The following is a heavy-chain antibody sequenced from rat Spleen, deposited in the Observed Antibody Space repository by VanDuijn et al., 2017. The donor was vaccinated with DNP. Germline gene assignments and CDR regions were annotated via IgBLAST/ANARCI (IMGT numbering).Heavy chain of an antibody. Sequence: EVQLVESGGGLVRPGRSLKLSCATSGFTFSDCNMAWVRQAPKKGLEWVATILYDGGNTFYPDSVKGRFTISRDDARNTLYLQMNSLRSGDTATYYCARVMTTGAMDTWGQGTSVTVSS. D-gene: IGHD5-1*01. J-gene: IGHJ4*01. CDR3: ARVMTTGAMDT. CDR2: ILYDGGNT. CDR1: GFTFSDCN. V-gene: IGHV5S10*01.